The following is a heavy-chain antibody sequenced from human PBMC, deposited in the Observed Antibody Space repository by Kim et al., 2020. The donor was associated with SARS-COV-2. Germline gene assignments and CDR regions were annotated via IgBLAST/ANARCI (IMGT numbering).Heavy chain of an antibody. CDR3: AKEHVLLWFGELHGMDV. CDR2: ISGSGGST. Sequence: GGSLRLSCAASGFTFSSYAMSWVRQAPGKGLEWVSAISGSGGSTYYADSVKGRFTISIDNSKNTLYLQMNSLRAEDTAVYYCAKEHVLLWFGELHGMDVWGQGTTVTVSS. J-gene: IGHJ6*02. V-gene: IGHV3-23*01. D-gene: IGHD3-10*01. CDR1: GFTFSSYA.